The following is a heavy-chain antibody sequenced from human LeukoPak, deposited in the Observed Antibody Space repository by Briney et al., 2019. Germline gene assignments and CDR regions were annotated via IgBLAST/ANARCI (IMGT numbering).Heavy chain of an antibody. J-gene: IGHJ6*02. CDR2: ISAYNGNT. CDR1: GYTFTSYG. D-gene: IGHD3-10*01. V-gene: IGHV1-18*01. Sequence: ASVKVSCKASGYTFTSYGISWVRQAPGQGLEWMGWISAYNGNTNYAQKLQGRVTMTTDTSTSTAYMELRSLRSDDTAVYYCARDPLLITMVRGVINYGMDVWGQGTRVTVS. CDR3: ARDPLLITMVRGVINYGMDV.